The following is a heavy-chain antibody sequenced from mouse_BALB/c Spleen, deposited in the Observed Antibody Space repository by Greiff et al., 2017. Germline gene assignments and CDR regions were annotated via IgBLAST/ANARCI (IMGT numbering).Heavy chain of an antibody. J-gene: IGHJ3*01. CDR1: GFTFSSYA. Sequence: EVHLVESGGGLVKPGGSLKLSCAASGFTFSSYAMSWVRQSPEKRLEWVAEISSGGSYTYYPDTVTGRFTISRDNAKNTLYLEMSSLRSEDTAMYYCAREGYYGQKLFAYWGQGTLVTVSA. CDR3: AREGYYGQKLFAY. D-gene: IGHD1-1*02. V-gene: IGHV5-9-4*01. CDR2: ISSGGSYT.